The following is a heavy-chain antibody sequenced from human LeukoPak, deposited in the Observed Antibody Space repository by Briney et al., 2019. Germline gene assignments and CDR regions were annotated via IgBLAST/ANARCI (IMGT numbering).Heavy chain of an antibody. CDR1: GYTFTDYY. D-gene: IGHD2-2*01. CDR2: INTDSGAT. Sequence: GASVKVSCKASGYTFTDYYIHWVRQDPGQGLEWMGWINTDSGATKYEQNFQGRVTMARDTSISTAYMELSSLRSDDTALYYCGRKWATRKTSEFDYWGQGTLVTVSS. CDR3: GRKWATRKTSEFDY. J-gene: IGHJ4*02. V-gene: IGHV1-2*02.